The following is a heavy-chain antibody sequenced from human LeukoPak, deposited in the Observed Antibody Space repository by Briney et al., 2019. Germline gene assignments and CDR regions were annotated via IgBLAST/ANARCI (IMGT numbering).Heavy chain of an antibody. CDR1: GFTFSSYG. V-gene: IGHV3-30*18. CDR2: ISYDGSNK. CDR3: AKDQGATYYYGSGSLGYFDY. D-gene: IGHD3-10*01. Sequence: PGGSLRLSCAASGFTFSSYGMHWVRQAPGKGLKWVAVISYDGSNKYYADSVKGRFTISRDNSKNTLYLQTNSLRAEDTAVFYCAKDQGATYYYGSGSLGYFDYWGQGTLVTVSS. J-gene: IGHJ4*02.